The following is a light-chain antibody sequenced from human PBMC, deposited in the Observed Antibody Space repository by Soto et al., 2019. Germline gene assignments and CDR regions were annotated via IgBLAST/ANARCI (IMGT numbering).Light chain of an antibody. CDR1: SSDVGGFDF. Sequence: QSALTQPRSVSGSPGQSVAISCTATSSDVGGFDFVSWYQQHPGKAPKLVIYDVSKRPSGVPDRFSGSRSGDTASLTISGLQAADEADYYCCLYTASYSVFGGGTKVTVL. CDR2: DVS. CDR3: CLYTASYSV. V-gene: IGLV2-11*01. J-gene: IGLJ3*02.